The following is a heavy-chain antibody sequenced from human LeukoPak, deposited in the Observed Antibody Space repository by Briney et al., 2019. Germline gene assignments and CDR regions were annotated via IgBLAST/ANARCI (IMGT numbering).Heavy chain of an antibody. CDR2: IYYSGST. CDR3: ARAYYGSGTPIVYYYYGMDV. Sequence: PSETLSLTCTVSGGSINSGDYYWSWIRQPPGKGLEWIGYIYYSGSTYYNPSLKSRITISLDPSKNQFSLKLSSVTAADTAVYYCARAYYGSGTPIVYYYYGMDVWGQGTTVTVSS. J-gene: IGHJ6*02. CDR1: GGSINSGDYY. D-gene: IGHD3-10*01. V-gene: IGHV4-30-4*01.